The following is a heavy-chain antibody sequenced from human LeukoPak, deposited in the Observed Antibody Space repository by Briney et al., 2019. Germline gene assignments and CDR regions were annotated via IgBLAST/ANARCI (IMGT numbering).Heavy chain of an antibody. CDR2: INHSGST. Sequence: PSETLSLTCAVYGGSFSGYYWSWIRQPPGTGLEWMGEINHSGSTNYNPSLKSRVTISVDTSKNQFSLKLTSVTAADTAVYYCARGGYCSGGSCYGGGFDYWGQGILVTVSS. J-gene: IGHJ4*02. V-gene: IGHV4-34*01. CDR1: GGSFSGYY. D-gene: IGHD2-15*01. CDR3: ARGGYCSGGSCYGGGFDY.